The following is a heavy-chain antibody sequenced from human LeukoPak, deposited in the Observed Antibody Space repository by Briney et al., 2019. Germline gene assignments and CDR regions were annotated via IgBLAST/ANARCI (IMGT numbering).Heavy chain of an antibody. CDR3: ARSVIDYELHY. V-gene: IGHV1-18*01. J-gene: IGHJ4*02. CDR2: ISGYNGNT. D-gene: IGHD4/OR15-4a*01. Sequence: ASVRVSFKASGYIFSSYDITWVRQAPGQGLEWMGWISGYNGNTNYAQRIQGRVTMTTDTSTSTAYMELRSLRSDDTAMYYCARSVIDYELHYWGQGTLVTVSS. CDR1: GYIFSSYD.